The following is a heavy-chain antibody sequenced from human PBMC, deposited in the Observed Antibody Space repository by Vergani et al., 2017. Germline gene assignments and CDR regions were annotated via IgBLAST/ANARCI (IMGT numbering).Heavy chain of an antibody. CDR2: IYYSGST. CDR3: ARDSSGYYTTRGSFFDY. J-gene: IGHJ4*02. CDR1: GGSISSGDYY. D-gene: IGHD3-22*01. V-gene: IGHV4-30-4*01. Sequence: QVQLQESGPGLVQPSQTLSLTCTVSGGSISSGDYYWSWIRQPPGKGLEWIGYIYYSGSTYYNPSLKSRVTISVDTSKNQFSLKLSSVTAADTAVYYCARDSSGYYTTRGSFFDYWGQGTLVTVSS.